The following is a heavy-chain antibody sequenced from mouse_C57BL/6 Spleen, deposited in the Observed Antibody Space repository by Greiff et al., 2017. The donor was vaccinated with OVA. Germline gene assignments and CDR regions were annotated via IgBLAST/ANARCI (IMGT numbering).Heavy chain of an antibody. CDR2: INPSNGGT. Sequence: VKLQQPGTELVKPGASVKLSCKASGYTFTSYWMHWVKQRPGQGLEWIGNINPSNGGTNYNEKFKSKATLTVDKSSSTAYMQLSSLKSEVSAVYSCARRGITSHFDYWGQGTTLTVSS. V-gene: IGHV1-53*01. CDR1: GYTFTSYW. CDR3: ARRGITSHFDY. D-gene: IGHD1-1*01. J-gene: IGHJ2*01.